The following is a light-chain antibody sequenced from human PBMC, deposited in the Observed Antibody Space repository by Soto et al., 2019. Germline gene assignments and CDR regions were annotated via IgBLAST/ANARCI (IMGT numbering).Light chain of an antibody. Sequence: QSALTQPASVSGSPGQSITISCTGTSSDVGAYNYVSWFQQHPGKAPTLIIYEVSNRPSGVSNRFSGSKSGNAASLTISGLQAEDESDYFCFSFTTDWTHVFGTGTKVTVL. J-gene: IGLJ1*01. CDR2: EVS. V-gene: IGLV2-14*01. CDR3: FSFTTDWTHV. CDR1: SSDVGAYNY.